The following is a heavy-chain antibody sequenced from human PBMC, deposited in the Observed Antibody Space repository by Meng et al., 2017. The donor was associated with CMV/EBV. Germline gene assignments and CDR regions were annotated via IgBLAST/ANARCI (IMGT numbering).Heavy chain of an antibody. CDR2: INPKSGGT. Sequence: ASVTVSCKASGYTFTGYYMQWVRQAPGQGLEWMGWINPKSGGTNYAQNFQGRVTMTRDTSISTAYMELNRLRSDDTAVYYCASGAGVGDSSSGLADYWGQGTLVTVSS. J-gene: IGHJ4*02. CDR1: GYTFTGYY. CDR3: ASGAGVGDSSSGLADY. D-gene: IGHD6-6*01. V-gene: IGHV1-2*02.